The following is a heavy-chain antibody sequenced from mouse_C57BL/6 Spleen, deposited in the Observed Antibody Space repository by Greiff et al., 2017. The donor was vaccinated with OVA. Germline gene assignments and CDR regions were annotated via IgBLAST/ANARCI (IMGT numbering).Heavy chain of an antibody. CDR3: ARRDGNYFYWYFDV. Sequence: QVQLQQPGAELVKPGASVKMSCKASGYTFTSYWITWVKQRPGQGLEWIGDIYPGSGSTNYNEKFKSKATLTVDTSSSTAYMQLSSLTSEDSAVYYCARRDGNYFYWYFDVWGTGTTVTVSS. CDR1: GYTFTSYW. V-gene: IGHV1-55*01. J-gene: IGHJ1*03. D-gene: IGHD2-1*01. CDR2: IYPGSGST.